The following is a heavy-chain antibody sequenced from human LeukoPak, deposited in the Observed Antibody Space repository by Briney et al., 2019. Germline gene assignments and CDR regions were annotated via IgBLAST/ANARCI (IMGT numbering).Heavy chain of an antibody. CDR2: ISYDGSNK. CDR3: AKGYRWLVQTDYFDY. D-gene: IGHD6-19*01. CDR1: GFTFSGYG. Sequence: GGSLRLSCAASGFTFSGYGMHWVRQAPGKGLEWVAVISYDGSNKDYADSVKGRFTISRDNSKNTLYLQMNSLRAEDTAVYYCAKGYRWLVQTDYFDYWGQGTLVTVSS. J-gene: IGHJ4*02. V-gene: IGHV3-30*18.